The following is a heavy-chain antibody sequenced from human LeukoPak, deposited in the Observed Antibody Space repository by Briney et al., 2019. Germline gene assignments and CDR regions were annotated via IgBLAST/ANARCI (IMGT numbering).Heavy chain of an antibody. V-gene: IGHV1-18*01. CDR2: ISAYNGNT. Sequence: ASVKVSCKASGYTFTSYGISWVRQAPGQGLEWMGWISAYNGNTNYAQKLQGRVTMTTDTSTSTAYMELRRLRSDDTAVYYCARTKRTLGYCTNGVCYPLFYWGQGTLVTVSS. J-gene: IGHJ4*02. D-gene: IGHD2-8*01. CDR3: ARTKRTLGYCTNGVCYPLFY. CDR1: GYTFTSYG.